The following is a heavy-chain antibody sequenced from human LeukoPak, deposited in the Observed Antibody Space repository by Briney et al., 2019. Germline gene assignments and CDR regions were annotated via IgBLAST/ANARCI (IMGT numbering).Heavy chain of an antibody. CDR2: IYYIGST. Sequence: SETLSLTCTVSGGSISSYYWSWIRQPPGKGLEWIGYIYYIGSTYYNPSLKSRITISVDTSKNQFSLKLSSVTAADTAVYYCARVPYCGSTSCYGAGDYWGQGTLVTVSS. V-gene: IGHV4-30-4*08. J-gene: IGHJ4*02. CDR3: ARVPYCGSTSCYGAGDY. D-gene: IGHD2-2*01. CDR1: GGSISSYY.